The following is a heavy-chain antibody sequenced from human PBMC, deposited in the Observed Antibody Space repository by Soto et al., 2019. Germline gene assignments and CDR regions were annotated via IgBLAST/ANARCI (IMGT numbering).Heavy chain of an antibody. CDR1: GFTFSNYG. V-gene: IGHV3-33*01. J-gene: IGHJ6*02. D-gene: IGHD3-22*01. Sequence: QVQLVESGGGVVQPGRSLSLACAASGFTFSNYGIHWVRQAPGKGLEWVALIWYDGSYEYYADSVKGRFTISRDNSKNTVYLQMNSLRDEDTAVYYCARPPFYDSTGQSNYYGMDVWGQGTTVTVSS. CDR2: IWYDGSYE. CDR3: ARPPFYDSTGQSNYYGMDV.